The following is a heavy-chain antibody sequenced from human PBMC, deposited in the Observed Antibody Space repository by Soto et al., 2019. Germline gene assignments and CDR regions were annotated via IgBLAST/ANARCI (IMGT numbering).Heavy chain of an antibody. J-gene: IGHJ4*02. CDR3: ARQDGDGLFYFDY. CDR1: GYTFNIYW. Sequence: GESLKISCKGSGYTFNIYWIAWVRQMPGKGLEWMGVIYPVDSDTRHSPSFQGQVTISVDKSINTAYLQWSSLQASDTAIYYCARQDGDGLFYFDYWGQGTPVTVSS. V-gene: IGHV5-51*01. CDR2: IYPVDSDT. D-gene: IGHD4-17*01.